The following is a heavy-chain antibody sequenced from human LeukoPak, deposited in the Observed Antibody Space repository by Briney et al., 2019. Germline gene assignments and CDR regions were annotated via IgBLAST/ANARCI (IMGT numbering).Heavy chain of an antibody. CDR3: ANPPWYQAEYYIDV. J-gene: IGHJ6*03. V-gene: IGHV3-23*01. CDR1: GFTFSSYA. Sequence: GGSLRLSCAASGFTFSSYAMSWVRQAPGKGLEWVSAISGSGGSTYYADSVKGRFTISRDNSKNTLYLQMNSLRAEDTAVYYFANPPWYQAEYYIDVWAKGPRSPSP. CDR2: ISGSGGST. D-gene: IGHD2-2*01.